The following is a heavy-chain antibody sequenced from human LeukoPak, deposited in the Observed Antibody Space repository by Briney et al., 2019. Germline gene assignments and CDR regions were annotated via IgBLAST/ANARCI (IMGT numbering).Heavy chain of an antibody. CDR1: GYTFTSYY. CDR3: ARDNSVGDNAWWFDP. D-gene: IGHD1-26*01. CDR2: INPTGGST. V-gene: IGHV1-46*01. Sequence: ASVKASCKASGYTFTSYYMHWVRQAPGQGLEWMGLINPTGGSTGYAQKFQGRVTMTRDMSTSTDYMELSSLRSEDTAIYYCARDNSVGDNAWWFDPWGQGTLVTVSS. J-gene: IGHJ5*02.